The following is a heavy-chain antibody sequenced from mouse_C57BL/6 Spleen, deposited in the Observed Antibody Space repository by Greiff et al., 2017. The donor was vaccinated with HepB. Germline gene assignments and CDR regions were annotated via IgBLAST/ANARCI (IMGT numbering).Heavy chain of an antibody. J-gene: IGHJ3*01. CDR2: IDPNSGGT. CDR3: ARNYGSSYWFAY. D-gene: IGHD1-1*01. Sequence: QVQLQQPGAELVKPGASVKLSCKASGYTFTSYWMHWVKQRPGRGLEWIRRIDPNSGGTKYNEKFKSKATLTVDKPSSTAYMQLSSLTSEDSAVYYCARNYGSSYWFAYWGQGTLVTVSA. V-gene: IGHV1-72*01. CDR1: GYTFTSYW.